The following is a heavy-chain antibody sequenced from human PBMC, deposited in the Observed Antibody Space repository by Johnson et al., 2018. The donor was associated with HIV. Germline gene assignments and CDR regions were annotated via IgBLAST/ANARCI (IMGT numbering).Heavy chain of an antibody. CDR3: ARDRMRTAIGAFDI. D-gene: IGHD1-1*01. CDR1: GFTFSSYG. CDR2: IRYDGSNK. V-gene: IGHV3-30*02. Sequence: QVQLVESGGGVVQPGGSLRLSCAASGFTFSSYGMHWVRQAPGKGLEWVAFIRYDGSNKYYIDSVKGRFPISRDNAKNSLYLQMNSLRAEDTAVYYCARDRMRTAIGAFDIWGQGTMVTVSS. J-gene: IGHJ3*02.